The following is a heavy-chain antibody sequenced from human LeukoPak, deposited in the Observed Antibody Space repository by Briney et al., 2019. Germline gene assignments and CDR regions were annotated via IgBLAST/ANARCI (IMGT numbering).Heavy chain of an antibody. Sequence: EGSLRLSCAASGFTFSSYGMHWVRQAPGKGLEWVAVISYDGSNKYYADSVKGRFTISRDNSKNTLYLQMNSLRAEDTAVYYCADDSSGWYHFDHWGQGTLVTVSS. D-gene: IGHD6-19*01. V-gene: IGHV3-30*18. CDR2: ISYDGSNK. CDR1: GFTFSSYG. CDR3: ADDSSGWYHFDH. J-gene: IGHJ4*02.